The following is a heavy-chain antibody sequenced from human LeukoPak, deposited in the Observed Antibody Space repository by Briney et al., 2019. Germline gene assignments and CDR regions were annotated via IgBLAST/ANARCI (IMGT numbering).Heavy chain of an antibody. J-gene: IGHJ3*02. CDR1: GVSISSGTYF. D-gene: IGHD3-9*01. Sequence: SETLSLTCTVSGVSISSGTYFWTWIRQAAGKGLEWIGHISSTGNINLNPSLGSRVTISVDRSRNQFSLRLSSVTAADTALYYCAREYPMLYDSMTESFIFSFDIWGQGAMVTVSS. CDR2: ISSTGNI. V-gene: IGHV4-61*09. CDR3: AREYPMLYDSMTESFIFSFDI.